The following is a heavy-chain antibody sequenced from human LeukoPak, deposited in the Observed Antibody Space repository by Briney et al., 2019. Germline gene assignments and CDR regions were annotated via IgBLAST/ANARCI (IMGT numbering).Heavy chain of an antibody. CDR1: GFNLNSKY. J-gene: IGHJ4*02. Sequence: GGSLRLSCAASGFNLNSKYFSWVRQAPGKGLEWVSVIYSDGSTYYAESVKGRFTISRDNSKNTLSLQMNTLRADDTAVYYCAREALSGSGETRYYFDYWGQGALVTVSS. V-gene: IGHV3-66*01. CDR3: AREALSGSGETRYYFDY. D-gene: IGHD3-10*01. CDR2: IYSDGST.